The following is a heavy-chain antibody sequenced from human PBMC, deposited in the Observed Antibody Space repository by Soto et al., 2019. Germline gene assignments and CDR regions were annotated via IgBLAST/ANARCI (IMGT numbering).Heavy chain of an antibody. CDR1: GYTFTSYA. J-gene: IGHJ6*02. D-gene: IGHD6-6*01. Sequence: GASVKVSCKASGYTFTSYARHWVRQAPGQRLEWMGWINAGNGNTKYSQKFQGRVTITRDTSASTADMELSSLRSEDTAVYYCARGLSRIAGRPGRYYYGMDVCGQRTTVAVAS. CDR3: ARGLSRIAGRPGRYYYGMDV. CDR2: INAGNGNT. V-gene: IGHV1-3*01.